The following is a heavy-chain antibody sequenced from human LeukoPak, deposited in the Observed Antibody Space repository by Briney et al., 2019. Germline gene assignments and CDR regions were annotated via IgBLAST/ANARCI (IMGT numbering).Heavy chain of an antibody. V-gene: IGHV3-74*01. CDR1: GFTFSSYW. Sequence: GGSLRLSCAASGFTFSSYWMHWVRQAPGKGLVWVSRINSDGSSTSYADSVKGRFTISRDNAKNTLYLQMNGLRAEDTAVYYCARSVAAAGWFDPWGQGTLVTVSS. CDR2: INSDGSST. CDR3: ARSVAAAGWFDP. D-gene: IGHD6-13*01. J-gene: IGHJ5*02.